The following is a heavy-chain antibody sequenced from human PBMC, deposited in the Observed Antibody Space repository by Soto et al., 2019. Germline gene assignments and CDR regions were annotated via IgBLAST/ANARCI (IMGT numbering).Heavy chain of an antibody. D-gene: IGHD2-15*01. Sequence: QVQLVESGGGVVQPGRSLRLSCADSGFTFSSFAMHWVRQAPGKGLEWVAVISYDGSNKYYADSVKGRFTIFRDNSKNTLYLQMNSLRAEDTAVYYCARSLDGGTSFFDYWGQGTLVTVSS. V-gene: IGHV3-30-3*01. CDR3: ARSLDGGTSFFDY. CDR1: GFTFSSFA. CDR2: ISYDGSNK. J-gene: IGHJ4*02.